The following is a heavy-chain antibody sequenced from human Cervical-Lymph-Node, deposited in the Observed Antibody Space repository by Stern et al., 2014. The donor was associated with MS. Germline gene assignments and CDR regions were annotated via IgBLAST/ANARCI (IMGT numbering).Heavy chain of an antibody. CDR2: INPNTGGT. CDR1: GYIFTGYY. J-gene: IGHJ6*02. V-gene: IGHV1-2*02. CDR3: ARDQRGITIFGVVTDYYYLGMDV. Sequence: QVQLVQSGAEVKKPGASVKVSCKTSGYIFTGYYIHWVRQAPGQGLERMAWINPNTGGTKYAQKFQGRVTMSRDTSISTAYVELSSLTSDDTAVYYCARDQRGITIFGVVTDYYYLGMDVWGQGTTVTVSS. D-gene: IGHD3-3*01.